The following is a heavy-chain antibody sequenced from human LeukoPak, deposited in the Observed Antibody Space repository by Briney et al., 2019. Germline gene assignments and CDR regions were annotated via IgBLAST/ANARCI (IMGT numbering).Heavy chain of an antibody. CDR1: GYSISSGYY. J-gene: IGHJ6*03. CDR2: IYHSGST. V-gene: IGHV4-38-2*01. CDR3: ARHLGTSSLTRYYYYMDV. Sequence: SETLSLTCAVPGYSISSGYYWGWIRQPPGKGLEWIGSIYHSGSTYYNPSLKSRVTISVDTSKNQFSLKLSSVTAADTAVYYCARHLGTSSLTRYYYYMDVWGKGTTVTVSS. D-gene: IGHD3-3*02.